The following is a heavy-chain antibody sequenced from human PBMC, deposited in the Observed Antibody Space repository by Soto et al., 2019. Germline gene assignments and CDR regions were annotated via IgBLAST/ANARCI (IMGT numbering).Heavy chain of an antibody. CDR1: GFTFSSYA. D-gene: IGHD6-19*01. Sequence: EVQLLESGGGLVQPGGSLRLSCAASGFTFSSYAMSWVRQAPGKGLEWVSAISGSGGSTYYADSVKGRFTISRDNSKNTLYLQMNSLKTEDTAVYYCTTVGRAVAGKGRWFDPWGQGTLATVSS. CDR2: ISGSGGST. CDR3: TTVGRAVAGKGRWFDP. J-gene: IGHJ5*02. V-gene: IGHV3-23*01.